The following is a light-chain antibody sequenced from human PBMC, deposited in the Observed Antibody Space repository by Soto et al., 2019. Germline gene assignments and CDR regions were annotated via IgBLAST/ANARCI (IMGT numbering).Light chain of an antibody. CDR1: SSDVGNYNY. CDR3: SSYAGNNIFV. J-gene: IGLJ1*01. V-gene: IGLV2-8*01. Sequence: QSVLTQPPSASGSPGQSVTISCTGSSSDVGNYNYVSWYQQHPGKAPKLMTQEVTKRPSWVPDRFSGSKSGNTASLTVSGLQAEDEADYYCSSYAGNNIFVFGTGTKVTVL. CDR2: EVT.